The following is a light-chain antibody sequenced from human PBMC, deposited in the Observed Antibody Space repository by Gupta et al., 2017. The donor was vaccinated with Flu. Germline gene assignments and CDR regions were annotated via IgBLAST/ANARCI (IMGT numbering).Light chain of an antibody. J-gene: IGKJ2*01. Sequence: GDRVTITCRASQSVVRYLNWYQQKPGKAPNLLIYGATSLQDGVSSRFSGSGSGTDFTLTINSLQPEDFANYFCQQCYETPQTSGQGTKLEIK. V-gene: IGKV1-39*01. CDR3: QQCYETPQT. CDR1: QSVVRY. CDR2: GAT.